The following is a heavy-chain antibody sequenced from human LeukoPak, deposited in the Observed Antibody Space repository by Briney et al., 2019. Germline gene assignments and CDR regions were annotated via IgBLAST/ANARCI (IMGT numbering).Heavy chain of an antibody. V-gene: IGHV3-30*02. Sequence: GGSLRLSCAASGFTFSSYGMHWVRQAPGKGLEWVAFIRYDGSNKYYADSVKGRFTISRDNSKNTLYLQMNSLRAEDTAVYYCAKEVYDILTGYHFDYWGQGTLVTVSS. CDR1: GFTFSSYG. J-gene: IGHJ4*02. CDR3: AKEVYDILTGYHFDY. D-gene: IGHD3-9*01. CDR2: IRYDGSNK.